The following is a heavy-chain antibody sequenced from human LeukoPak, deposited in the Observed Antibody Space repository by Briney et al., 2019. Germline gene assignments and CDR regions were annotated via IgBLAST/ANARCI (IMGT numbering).Heavy chain of an antibody. CDR3: AGARDCRGGTCHPFNWFDL. J-gene: IGHJ5*02. D-gene: IGHD2-15*01. Sequence: SETLSLTCTVSGGSISTGGYYWSWIRQHPGKGLEWIGYIYYSGNTYYNPSLKSRVTISVDTSKNQFSLKVTSVTAADTAAYYCAGARDCRGGTCHPFNWFDLWGQGTLVTVSS. V-gene: IGHV4-31*03. CDR2: IYYSGNT. CDR1: GGSISTGGYY.